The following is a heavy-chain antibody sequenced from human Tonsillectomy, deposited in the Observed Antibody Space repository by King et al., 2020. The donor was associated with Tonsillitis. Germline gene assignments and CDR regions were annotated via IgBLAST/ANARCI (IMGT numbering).Heavy chain of an antibody. D-gene: IGHD6-13*01. Sequence: QLQESGPGLVKPSQTLSLTCTVSGGSISSGSYYWTWIRQPAGEGLEWIGRIYISGSTNYNPSLMSRVTMSVDTSKNQFSLNLSSVTAADTAVYYCARDSKGSSSYFSDFDCWGQGTLVTVSS. CDR1: GGSISSGSYY. CDR3: ARDSKGSSSYFSDFDC. J-gene: IGHJ4*02. V-gene: IGHV4-61*02. CDR2: IYISGST.